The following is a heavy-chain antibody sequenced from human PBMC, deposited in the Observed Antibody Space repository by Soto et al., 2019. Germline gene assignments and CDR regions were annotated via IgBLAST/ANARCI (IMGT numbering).Heavy chain of an antibody. CDR2: IDPSDSYT. J-gene: IGHJ4*02. V-gene: IGHV5-10-1*01. Sequence: PGESLKISCKGSGYSFTSYWISWVRQMPGKGLEWMGRIDPSDSYTNYSPSFQGHVTISADKSISTAYLQWSSLKASDTAMYYCARQTGYCSGGSCQYYFDYWGQGTLVTVS. CDR3: ARQTGYCSGGSCQYYFDY. CDR1: GYSFTSYW. D-gene: IGHD2-15*01.